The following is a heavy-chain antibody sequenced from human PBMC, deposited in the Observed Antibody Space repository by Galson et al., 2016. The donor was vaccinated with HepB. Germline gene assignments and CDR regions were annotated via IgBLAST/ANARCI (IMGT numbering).Heavy chain of an antibody. CDR2: INPSGDTT. CDR1: GSTFITYY. D-gene: IGHD6-19*01. J-gene: IGHJ4*02. CDR3: ATTTGWYRRFDY. Sequence: SVKVSCKASGSTFITYYMQWVRQAPGQGLEWMGIINPSGDTTSYAQKFRGRVTMTRDTSTRTVYVELNNLRSEDTAVYYCATTTGWYRRFDYWGQGTLLTVSS. V-gene: IGHV1-46*01.